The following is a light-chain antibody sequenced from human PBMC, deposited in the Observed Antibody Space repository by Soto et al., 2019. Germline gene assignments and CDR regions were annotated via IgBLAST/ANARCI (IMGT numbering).Light chain of an antibody. J-gene: IGKJ4*01. CDR1: QGVNSY. V-gene: IGKV3-11*01. Sequence: EIVLTQSPATLSLSPGERATLSCRASQGVNSYLAWYQQKPGQAPRLLIYDASNRATGIPARFSGSGSGTDFTLTISSLEPEDLAVYYCQQRSNWPLIFGGGTKVEIK. CDR3: QQRSNWPLI. CDR2: DAS.